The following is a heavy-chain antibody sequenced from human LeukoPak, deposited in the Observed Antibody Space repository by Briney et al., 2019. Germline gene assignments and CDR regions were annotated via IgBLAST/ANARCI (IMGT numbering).Heavy chain of an antibody. J-gene: IGHJ5*02. CDR2: INHSGST. CDR1: GGSFSGYY. D-gene: IGHD1-20*01. Sequence: PSETLSLTCAVYGGSFSGYYWSWIRQPPGKGLEWIGEINHSGSTNYNPSLKSRVTISVDTSKNQFSLKLSSVTAADTAVYYCAKSSNWNDGNWFDPWGQGTLVTVSS. V-gene: IGHV4-34*01. CDR3: AKSSNWNDGNWFDP.